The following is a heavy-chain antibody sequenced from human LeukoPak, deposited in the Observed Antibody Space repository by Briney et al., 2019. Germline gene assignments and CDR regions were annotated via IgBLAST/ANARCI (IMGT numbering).Heavy chain of an antibody. CDR2: IKSKTDGGTT. J-gene: IGHJ4*02. D-gene: IGHD3-22*01. CDR3: TTVGSYYYDSSGYYYRIFDY. V-gene: IGHV3-15*01. CDR1: GFTFSNAW. Sequence: GGSLRLSCAASGFTFSNAWMSWVRQAPGKGLEWVGRIKSKTDGGTTDYAAPVKGRFTISRDDSKNTLYLQMNSLKTEDTAVYYRTTVGSYYYDSSGYYYRIFDYWGQGTLVTVSS.